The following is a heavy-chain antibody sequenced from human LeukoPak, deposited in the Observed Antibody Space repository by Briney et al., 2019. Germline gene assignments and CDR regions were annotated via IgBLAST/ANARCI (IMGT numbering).Heavy chain of an antibody. CDR1: GFTFSDYY. J-gene: IGHJ3*02. Sequence: GGSLRLSCAASGFTFSDYYMSWIRQAPGKGLEWVSYISSSGSIKNYADSVKGRFSISRDNVKNSLYLQMNSLRAEDTAVYYCASYFVPSYYYDSSGPRHAFDIWGQGTMVTVSS. CDR2: ISSSGSIK. CDR3: ASYFVPSYYYDSSGPRHAFDI. D-gene: IGHD3-22*01. V-gene: IGHV3-11*04.